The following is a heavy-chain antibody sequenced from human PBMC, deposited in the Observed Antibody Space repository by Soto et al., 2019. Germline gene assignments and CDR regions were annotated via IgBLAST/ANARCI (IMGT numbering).Heavy chain of an antibody. CDR3: ARDPYYDILTGKLWGMDV. CDR2: IYSGGST. D-gene: IGHD3-9*01. Sequence: EVQLVESGGGLVQPGGSLRLSCAASGFTVSSNYMSWVRQAPGKGLEWVSVIYSGGSTYYADSVKGRFTISRDNSKXTXXLQMNSLRAEDTAVYYGARDPYYDILTGKLWGMDVRGQGTTVTVSS. CDR1: GFTVSSNY. V-gene: IGHV3-66*01. J-gene: IGHJ6*02.